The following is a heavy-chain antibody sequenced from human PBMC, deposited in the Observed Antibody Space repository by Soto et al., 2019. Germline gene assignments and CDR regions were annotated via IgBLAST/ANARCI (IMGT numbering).Heavy chain of an antibody. CDR2: ISGSADGT. D-gene: IGHD3-3*01. J-gene: IGHJ3*01. V-gene: IGHV3-23*01. CDR1: GSTLDSYA. CDR3: AKDTVGGYSFWSGYYSDGLDV. Sequence: EVKLLESGGGLAKRGGSLRLPGVGSGSTLDSYAISWVRQPPGGRLRWFAAISGSADGTDYAHSVRGRFTISRDNAKKTVHLQMDSLRVEDTAVYFCAKDTVGGYSFWSGYYSDGLDVWGQGTLVTVS.